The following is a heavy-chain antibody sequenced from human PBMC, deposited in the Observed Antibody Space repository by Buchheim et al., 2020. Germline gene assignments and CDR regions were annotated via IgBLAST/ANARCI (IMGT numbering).Heavy chain of an antibody. CDR1: GGSIISVDYY. CDR2: IYNSGST. CDR3: ARGGDEDGDYGDY. J-gene: IGHJ4*02. Sequence: QVQLQESGPGLVKPSQTLSLTCTVSGGSIISVDYYWSWIPQPPGKGLERIGHIYNSGSTYYNPSLKSRVTISVNKSQNRFFLKMSSATAADTAVYYCARGGDEDGDYGDYWGQGTL. D-gene: IGHD4-17*01. V-gene: IGHV4-30-4*01.